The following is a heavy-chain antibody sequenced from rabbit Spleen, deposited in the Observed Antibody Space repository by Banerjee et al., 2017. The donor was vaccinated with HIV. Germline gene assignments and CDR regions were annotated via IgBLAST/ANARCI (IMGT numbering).Heavy chain of an antibody. Sequence: QEQLEESGGGLVKPGASLTLTCTASGFSFSSSYDMCWVRQAPGKGLEWIGCIYTGNGKTYYAGWAKGRFTISKALSTTVTLQMTSLTAADTATYFCARDLAGAIGWNFYLWGPGTLVTVS. J-gene: IGHJ4*01. CDR3: ARDLAGAIGWNFYL. V-gene: IGHV1S45*01. CDR1: GFSFSSSYD. CDR2: IYTGNGKT. D-gene: IGHD4-1*01.